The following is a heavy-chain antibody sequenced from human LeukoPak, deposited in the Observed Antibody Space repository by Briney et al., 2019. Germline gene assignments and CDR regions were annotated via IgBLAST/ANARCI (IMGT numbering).Heavy chain of an antibody. CDR1: GGSISSGSYY. CDR2: IYYSGST. CDR3: ARHNRYGDYAQFGY. J-gene: IGHJ4*02. D-gene: IGHD4-17*01. Sequence: PSQTLSLTCTVSGGSISSGSYYWGWIRQPPGKGLEWIGSIYYSGSTYYNPSLKSRVTISVDTSKNQFSLKLSSVTAADTAVYYCARHNRYGDYAQFGYWGQGTLVTVSS. V-gene: IGHV4-39*01.